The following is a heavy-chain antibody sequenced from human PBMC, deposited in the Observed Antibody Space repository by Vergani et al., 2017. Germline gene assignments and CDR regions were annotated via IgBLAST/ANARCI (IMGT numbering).Heavy chain of an antibody. V-gene: IGHV4-61*02. CDR1: GGSINSDSHY. J-gene: IGHJ3*02. D-gene: IGHD3-16*01. CDR3: ARGNPYVDFDI. Sequence: QVQLQESGPGLVKPSQTLSLTCTVSGGSINSDSHYWSWLRQPAGKRLEWIGRIHTNGVIHYNPSLNSRATISVDTSRNQISLKLTSVTATDTAIYFCARGNPYVDFDIWGQGTMITVSS. CDR2: IHTNGVI.